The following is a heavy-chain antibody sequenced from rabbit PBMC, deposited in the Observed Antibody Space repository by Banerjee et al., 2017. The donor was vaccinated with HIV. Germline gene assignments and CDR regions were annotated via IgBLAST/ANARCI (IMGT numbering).Heavy chain of an antibody. CDR3: ARDVWSGWNL. Sequence: QQQLEESGGDLVKPGASLTLTCTASGFTLSSYWMCWVRQAPGKGLQWIGCIDPSSGSTWYASWVNGRFTISSHNAQNTLYLQLTSLTAADTATYFCARDVWSGWNLWGPGTLVTVS. J-gene: IGHJ4*01. CDR2: IDPSSGST. CDR1: GFTLSSYW. V-gene: IGHV1S43*01. D-gene: IGHD4-1*01.